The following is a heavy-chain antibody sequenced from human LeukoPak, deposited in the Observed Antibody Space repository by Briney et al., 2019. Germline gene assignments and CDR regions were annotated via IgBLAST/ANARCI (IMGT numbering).Heavy chain of an antibody. V-gene: IGHV1-2*02. D-gene: IGHD6-19*01. CDR1: GYTFTGSY. Sequence: ASVKVSCKASGYTFTGSYMHWVRQAPGQGLEWMGWINPNSGGTNYAQKFQGRVTMPRDTSISTACMELSRLRSDDTAVYYCARVLAVADSMGGYWGQGTLVTVSS. J-gene: IGHJ4*02. CDR3: ARVLAVADSMGGY. CDR2: INPNSGGT.